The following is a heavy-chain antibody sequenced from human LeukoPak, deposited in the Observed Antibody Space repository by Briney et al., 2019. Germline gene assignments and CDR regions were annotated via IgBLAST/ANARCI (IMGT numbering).Heavy chain of an antibody. D-gene: IGHD3-22*01. CDR1: GGTFSSYA. CDR3: AREYYDSSGYYYYYYGMDV. CDR2: IIPIFGTA. J-gene: IGHJ6*02. V-gene: IGHV1-69*13. Sequence: SVKVSCKASGGTFSSYAISWVRQAPGQGLEWMGGIIPIFGTANYAQKFQGRVTITADESTSTAYMELSSLRSEDTAVYYCAREYYDSSGYYYYYYGMDVWGQGTTVTVSS.